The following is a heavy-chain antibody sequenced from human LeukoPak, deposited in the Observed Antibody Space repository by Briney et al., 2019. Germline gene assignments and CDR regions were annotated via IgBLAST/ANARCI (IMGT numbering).Heavy chain of an antibody. CDR3: ARVYYYDSSSDAFDI. CDR1: GYTFTGYY. D-gene: IGHD3-22*01. V-gene: IGHV1-2*02. CDR2: INPNSGGT. J-gene: IGHJ3*02. Sequence: ASVKVSCKASGYTFTGYYMHWARQAPGQGLEWMGWINPNSGGTNYAQKFQGRVTMTRDTSISTAYMELSRLRSDDTAVYYCARVYYYDSSSDAFDIWGQGTMVAVSS.